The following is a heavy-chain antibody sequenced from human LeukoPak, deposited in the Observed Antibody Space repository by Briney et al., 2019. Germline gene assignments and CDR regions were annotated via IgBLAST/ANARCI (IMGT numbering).Heavy chain of an antibody. Sequence: GSVKVSCKASAGTFSSYAISWVRQAPGQGLEWMGWISAYNGNTNYAQKLQGRVTMTTDTSTSTAYMELRSLRSDDTAVYYCARDLIPSSSPVCFDYRGQGTLVTVSS. CDR3: ARDLIPSSSPVCFDY. CDR2: ISAYNGNT. CDR1: AGTFSSYA. D-gene: IGHD6-6*01. J-gene: IGHJ4*02. V-gene: IGHV1-18*01.